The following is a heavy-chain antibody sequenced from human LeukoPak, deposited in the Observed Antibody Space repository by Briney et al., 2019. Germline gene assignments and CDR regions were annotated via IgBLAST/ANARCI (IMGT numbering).Heavy chain of an antibody. J-gene: IGHJ4*02. CDR1: GYTFTSYG. Sequence: VASVKVSCKAGGYTFTSYGISWVRQAPGQGLEWMGWISGYNGNTNYAQKLQGRVTMTTDTSTSTVYMEVRSLRSDDTAVYYCARGKGNYGDPASFDYWGQGTLVTVSS. V-gene: IGHV1-18*01. D-gene: IGHD4-17*01. CDR2: ISGYNGNT. CDR3: ARGKGNYGDPASFDY.